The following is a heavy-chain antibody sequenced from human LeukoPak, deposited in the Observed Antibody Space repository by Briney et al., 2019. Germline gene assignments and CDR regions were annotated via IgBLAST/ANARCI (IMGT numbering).Heavy chain of an antibody. D-gene: IGHD2-2*01. Sequence: GASVKVSCKASGYTFTDYFMHWVRQAPGQGLERMGWINPNNGATNYAQEFQGRVTMTRDTSISTAYMDLSRLRSDDTAVYYCGRGPSSNYYYHYYMDVWGKGTTVTVSS. CDR2: INPNNGAT. CDR1: GYTFTDYF. CDR3: GRGPSSNYYYHYYMDV. J-gene: IGHJ6*03. V-gene: IGHV1-2*02.